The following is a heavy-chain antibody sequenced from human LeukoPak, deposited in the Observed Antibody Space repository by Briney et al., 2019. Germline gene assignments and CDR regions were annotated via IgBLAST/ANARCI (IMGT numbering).Heavy chain of an antibody. D-gene: IGHD2-15*01. CDR2: ISGSGGST. CDR1: GFTFSSYA. V-gene: IGHV3-23*01. CDR3: AHSSGCSGGSCLKPFDY. J-gene: IGHJ4*02. Sequence: GGSLRVSCAASGFTFSSYAMSWVSQAPGKGMEWVSAISGSGGSTYYADSVKGRFTISRDNSKNTLYLQMNSLRAEDTAVYYCAHSSGCSGGSCLKPFDYWGQGTLVTVSS.